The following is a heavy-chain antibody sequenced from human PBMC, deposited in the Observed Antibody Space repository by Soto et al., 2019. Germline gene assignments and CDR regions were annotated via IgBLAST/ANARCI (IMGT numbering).Heavy chain of an antibody. J-gene: IGHJ4*02. D-gene: IGHD3-16*02. CDR1: GGSISSGGYY. CDR2: IYYSGST. CDR3: AREDPAWGSYRHIDY. V-gene: IGHV4-31*03. Sequence: ASETLSRTCTVSGGSISSGGYYWSWIRQHPGKCLEWIGYIYYSGSTYYNPSLKSRVTISVDTSKNQFSLKLSSVTAADTAVYYCAREDPAWGSYRHIDYWGQRTMVPVYS.